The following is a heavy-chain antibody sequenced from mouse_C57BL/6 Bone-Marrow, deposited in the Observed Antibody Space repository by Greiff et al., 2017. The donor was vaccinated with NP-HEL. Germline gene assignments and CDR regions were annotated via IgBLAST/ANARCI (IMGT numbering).Heavy chain of an antibody. CDR2: ISDGGSYT. CDR1: GFTFSSYA. Sequence: EVQLVESGGGLVKPGGSLKLSCAASGFTFSSYAMSWVRQTPEKRLEWVATISDGGSYTYYPDNVKGRFTISRDNAKNNLYLQMSHLKSEDTAMYYCARERGPDYWGQGTTLTVSS. J-gene: IGHJ2*01. V-gene: IGHV5-4*01. CDR3: ARERGPDY.